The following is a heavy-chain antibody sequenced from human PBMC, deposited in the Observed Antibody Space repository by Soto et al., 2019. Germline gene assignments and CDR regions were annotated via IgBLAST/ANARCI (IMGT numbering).Heavy chain of an antibody. CDR1: GGSFSGYY. Sequence: SETLSLTCAVYGGSFSGYYWSWIRQPPGKGLEWIGEINHSGSTNYNPSLKSRVTISVDTSKNQFSLKLSSVTAADTAVYYCARARWNDYWGQGTLVTVSS. CDR3: ARARWNDY. CDR2: INHSGST. J-gene: IGHJ4*02. D-gene: IGHD1-1*01. V-gene: IGHV4-34*01.